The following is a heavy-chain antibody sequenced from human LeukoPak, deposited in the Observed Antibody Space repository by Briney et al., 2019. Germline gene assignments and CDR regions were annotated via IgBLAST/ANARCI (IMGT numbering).Heavy chain of an antibody. CDR1: GFTFSSYW. V-gene: IGHV3-74*01. CDR3: ARDRRGYSGYDPGWFDP. D-gene: IGHD5-12*01. Sequence: PGGSLRLFCVASGFTFSSYWMHWVRQAPGKGLVWVSRINSDGYSTSYADSVKGRFTISRDNAKNTVYLQMNSLRAEDTAVYYCARDRRGYSGYDPGWFDPWGQGTLVTASS. J-gene: IGHJ5*02. CDR2: INSDGYST.